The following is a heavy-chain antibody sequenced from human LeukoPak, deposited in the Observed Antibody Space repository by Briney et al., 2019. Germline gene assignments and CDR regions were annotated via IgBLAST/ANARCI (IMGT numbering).Heavy chain of an antibody. CDR1: GFTFSSYS. D-gene: IGHD4-17*01. V-gene: IGHV3-48*01. Sequence: GGSLRLSCAASGFTFSSYSMSWVRQPPGKGMEWVSYISSSSRTKYYADSVKGRFTISRDNAKNSLYLQLNSLRSEDTAVYYCARDYYGDYAVDYWGQGTLVTVSS. CDR3: ARDYYGDYAVDY. J-gene: IGHJ4*02. CDR2: ISSSSRTK.